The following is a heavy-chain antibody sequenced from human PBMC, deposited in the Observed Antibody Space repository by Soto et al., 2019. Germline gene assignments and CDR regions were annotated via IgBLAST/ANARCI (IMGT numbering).Heavy chain of an antibody. CDR2: IYYSGST. CDR3: AGRSSWGPGY. D-gene: IGHD6-13*01. J-gene: IGHJ4*02. CDR1: GGSISSSSYY. V-gene: IGHV4-39*01. Sequence: SETLSLTCTVSGGSISSSSYYWGWIRQPPGKGLEWIGSIYYSGSTYYNPSLKSRVTISVDTSKNQFSLKLSSVTAADTAVYYCAGRSSWGPGYWGQGTLVTVSS.